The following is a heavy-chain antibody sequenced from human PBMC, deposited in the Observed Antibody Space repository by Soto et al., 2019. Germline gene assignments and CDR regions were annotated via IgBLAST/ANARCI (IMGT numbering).Heavy chain of an antibody. V-gene: IGHV4-59*01. CDR1: GGSISSYY. J-gene: IGHJ6*02. CDR2: IYYSGST. Sequence: LTCTVSGGSISSYYWSWIRQPPGKGLEWIGYIYYSGSTNYNPSLKSRVTISVDTSKNQFSLKLSSVTAADTAVYYCAMEEKTWGVLDFPGQGTTVTVSS. CDR3: AMEEKTWGVLDF. D-gene: IGHD3-16*01.